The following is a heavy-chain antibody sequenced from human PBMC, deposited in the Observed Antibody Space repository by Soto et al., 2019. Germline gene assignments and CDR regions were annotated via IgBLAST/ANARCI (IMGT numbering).Heavy chain of an antibody. CDR3: ASGPSDIVEEDAFDI. D-gene: IGHD2-15*01. CDR1: GDSVSSNSAA. J-gene: IGHJ3*02. V-gene: IGHV6-1*01. Sequence: PSQTLSLPCAISGDSVSSNSAAWNWIRPSASRGLEWLGRTYYRSKWYNDYAVSVKSRITINPDTSKNQSSLQLNSVTPEDTAVYYCASGPSDIVEEDAFDIWGQGTMVTVSS. CDR2: TYYRSKWYN.